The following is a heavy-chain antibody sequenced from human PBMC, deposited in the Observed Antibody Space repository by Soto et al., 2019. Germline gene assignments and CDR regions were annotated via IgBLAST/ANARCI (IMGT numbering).Heavy chain of an antibody. D-gene: IGHD3-22*01. CDR3: AGDLYYDSSGYEKS. CDR1: GFTFSSYS. Sequence: GGSLRLSCAASGFTFSSYSMNWVRQAPGKGLEWVSYISSSSSTIYYADSVKGRFTISRDNAKNSLYLQMNSLRDEDTAVYYCAGDLYYDSSGYEKSWGQGTLVTVSS. CDR2: ISSSSSTI. V-gene: IGHV3-48*02. J-gene: IGHJ5*02.